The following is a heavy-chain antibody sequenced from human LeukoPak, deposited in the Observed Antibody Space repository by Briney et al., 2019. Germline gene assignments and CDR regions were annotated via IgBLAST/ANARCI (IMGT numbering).Heavy chain of an antibody. CDR1: GFTFSSYG. Sequence: GRSLRLSCAASGFTFSSYGMHWVRQAPGKGLEWVAVIWYDGSNKYYADSVKGRFTISRDNSKNTLYLQMNSLRAEDTAVYYCARTPDSSGYYYFDYWGQGTLVTVSS. J-gene: IGHJ4*02. D-gene: IGHD3-22*01. CDR3: ARTPDSSGYYYFDY. V-gene: IGHV3-33*01. CDR2: IWYDGSNK.